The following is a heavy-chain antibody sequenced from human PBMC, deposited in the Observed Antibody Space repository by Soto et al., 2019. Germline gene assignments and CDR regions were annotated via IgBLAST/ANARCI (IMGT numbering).Heavy chain of an antibody. V-gene: IGHV4-59*01. Sequence: SETLSLTCTVSGGSISSYYWSWIRQPPGKGLEWIGYIYYSGSTNYNPSLKSRVNISVDTSKNQLSLKMSSVTAADKAVYYCASIAARQGDWFDPWGQGTLVTVSS. CDR2: IYYSGST. CDR1: GGSISSYY. D-gene: IGHD6-6*01. J-gene: IGHJ5*02. CDR3: ASIAARQGDWFDP.